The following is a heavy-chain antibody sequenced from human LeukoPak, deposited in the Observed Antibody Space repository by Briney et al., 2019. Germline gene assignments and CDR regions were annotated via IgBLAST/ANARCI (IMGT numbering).Heavy chain of an antibody. CDR2: ISSSSSYI. D-gene: IGHD1-26*01. J-gene: IGHJ4*02. Sequence: GGSLRLPCAASGFTFSSYSMNWVRQAPGKGLEWASSISSSSSYIYYADSVKGRFTISRDNAKDSLYLQMNSLRAEDTAVYYCARDGIVGATNGFDYWGQGTLVTVSS. CDR1: GFTFSSYS. CDR3: ARDGIVGATNGFDY. V-gene: IGHV3-21*01.